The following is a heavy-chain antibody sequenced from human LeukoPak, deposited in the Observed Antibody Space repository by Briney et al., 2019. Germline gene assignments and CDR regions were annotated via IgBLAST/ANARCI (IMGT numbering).Heavy chain of an antibody. CDR3: AKVRWDHRELLLALDY. D-gene: IGHD1-26*01. V-gene: IGHV1-8*01. CDR2: MNPNSGNT. J-gene: IGHJ4*02. CDR1: GYTFTSYD. Sequence: ASVKVSCKASGYTFTSYDINWVRQATGQGLEWMGWMNPNSGNTGYAQKFQGRVTMTRNTSISTAYMELSSLRVEDTAVYYCAKVRWDHRELLLALDYWGQGTLVTVSS.